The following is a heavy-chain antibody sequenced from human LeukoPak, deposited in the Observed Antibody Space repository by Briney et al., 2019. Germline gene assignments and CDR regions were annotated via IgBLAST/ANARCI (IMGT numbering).Heavy chain of an antibody. D-gene: IGHD3-9*01. CDR1: GGSISSYY. Sequence: SETLSLTCTVSGGSISSYYWSWIRQPAGKGPEWIGRIYTSGSTNYNPSLKSRVTMSVDTSKNQFSLKLSSVTAADTAVYYCARAGYYDILTGYYSGREPYYYYYYMDVWGKGTTVTVSS. CDR3: ARAGYYDILTGYYSGREPYYYYYYMDV. V-gene: IGHV4-4*07. CDR2: IYTSGST. J-gene: IGHJ6*03.